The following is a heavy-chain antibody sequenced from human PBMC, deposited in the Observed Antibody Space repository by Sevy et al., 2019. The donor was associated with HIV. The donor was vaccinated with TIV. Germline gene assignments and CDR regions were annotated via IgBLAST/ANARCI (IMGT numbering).Heavy chain of an antibody. CDR2: TYYRSKWYN. Sequence: QSQTVSLTSAISGDSVSSNSAAWNWIRQSPSRGVAWLGRTYYRSKWYNDYAVSVKSRITINPDTSKNQFSLQLNSVTPEDTAVYYCARDLGSSLNWFDPWGQGTLVTVSS. CDR1: GDSVSSNSAA. D-gene: IGHD1-26*01. J-gene: IGHJ5*02. CDR3: ARDLGSSLNWFDP. V-gene: IGHV6-1*01.